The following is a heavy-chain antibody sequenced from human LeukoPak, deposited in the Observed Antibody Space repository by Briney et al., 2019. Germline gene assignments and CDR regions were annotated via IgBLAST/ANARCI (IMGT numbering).Heavy chain of an antibody. V-gene: IGHV4-39*01. Sequence: SETLSLTCSVCRGSISNSSYYWGGIRQPPEKGLEGIGSIYYSGTTYYNPSLKSRVTISVDTSKNQFSLKLISMTAADTAVYYCASGSKVVVITNYWGQGTLVTVSS. D-gene: IGHD3-22*01. CDR1: RGSISNSSYY. CDR2: IYYSGTT. CDR3: ASGSKVVVITNY. J-gene: IGHJ4*02.